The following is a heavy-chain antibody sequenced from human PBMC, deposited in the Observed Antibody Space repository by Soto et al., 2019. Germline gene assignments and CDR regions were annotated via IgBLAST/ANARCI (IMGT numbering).Heavy chain of an antibody. CDR2: IYHSGST. D-gene: IGHD5-18*01. V-gene: IGHV4-38-2*01. CDR3: ERRPGSTAFDP. CDR1: GYSISSDYF. J-gene: IGHJ5*02. Sequence: SETLSLTCAVSGYSISSDYFWGWIRQPPGKGLEWIASIYHSGSTFYNPSLKSRVTISVDMSKNQFSLKLTSVIAADTAMYYCERRPGSTAFDPWGQGTLVTVSS.